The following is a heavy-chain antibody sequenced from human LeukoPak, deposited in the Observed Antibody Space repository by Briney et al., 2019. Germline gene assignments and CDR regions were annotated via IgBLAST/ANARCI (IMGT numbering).Heavy chain of an antibody. D-gene: IGHD2-21*01. CDR1: GDSVSSNSAA. Sequence: SQTLSLTCAISGDSVSSNSAAWNWIRQSPSRGLEWLGRTYYRSKWYNDYAVSVKSRITINPDTSKNQFSLQLNSVTPEDTAVYYYARDGPPAYCGGDCYSYFDYWGQGTLVTVSS. CDR3: ARDGPPAYCGGDCYSYFDY. J-gene: IGHJ4*02. V-gene: IGHV6-1*01. CDR2: TYYRSKWYN.